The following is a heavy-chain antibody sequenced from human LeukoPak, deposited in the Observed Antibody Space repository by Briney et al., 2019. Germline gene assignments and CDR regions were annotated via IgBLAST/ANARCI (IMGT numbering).Heavy chain of an antibody. CDR3: ASIPSSGYRKRYYFDY. CDR2: ISGSGGST. J-gene: IGHJ4*02. D-gene: IGHD3-22*01. V-gene: IGHV3-23*01. CDR1: GFTFSSYA. Sequence: PGGSLRLSCAASGFTFSSYAMSWVRQAPGKGLEWVSAISGSGGSTYYADSVKGRFTISRDNSKNTLYLQMNSLRAEDTAVYYCASIPSSGYRKRYYFDYWGQGTLVTVSS.